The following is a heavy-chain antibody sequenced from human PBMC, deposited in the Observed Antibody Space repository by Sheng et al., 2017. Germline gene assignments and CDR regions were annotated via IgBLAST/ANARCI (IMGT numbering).Heavy chain of an antibody. V-gene: IGHV3-48*01. CDR1: GFAFSAYS. D-gene: IGHD3-16*01. CDR2: ISSSSTI. J-gene: IGHJ4*02. Sequence: EVQLVESGGGLVQPGGSLRLSCAASGFAFSAYSINWVRQAPGKGLEWVSYISSSSTINYADSVKGRFTISRDNAKNSLYLQMNSLRAEDTAVYYCARDGGGSFDYVGPGNPG. CDR3: ARDGGGSFDY.